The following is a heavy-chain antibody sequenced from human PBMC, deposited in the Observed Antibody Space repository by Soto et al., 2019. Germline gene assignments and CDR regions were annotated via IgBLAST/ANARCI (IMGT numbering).Heavy chain of an antibody. V-gene: IGHV1-69*01. Sequence: QVQLVQSGAEVKKPGSSVKVSCKASGGTFSSYAISWVRQAPGQGLEWMGGIIPIFGTANYAQKFQGRVTITADESTSTAYMEQSSLRSKDTAVYYCSRGRTPMGGRYGFDPWGQGTLVTVSS. J-gene: IGHJ5*02. CDR3: SRGRTPMGGRYGFDP. CDR1: GGTFSSYA. CDR2: IIPIFGTA. D-gene: IGHD3-16*01.